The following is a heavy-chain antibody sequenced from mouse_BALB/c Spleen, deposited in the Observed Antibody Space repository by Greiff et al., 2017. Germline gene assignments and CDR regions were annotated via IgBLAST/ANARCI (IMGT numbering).Heavy chain of an antibody. J-gene: IGHJ2*01. D-gene: IGHD4-1*01. Sequence: QVQLQQSGAELAKPGASVKMSCKASGYTFTSYWMHWVKQRPGQGLEWIGYINPSTGYTEYNQKFKDKATLTADKSSSTAYMQLSSLTSEDSAVYYCARLWPTWDEYWGQGTTLTVSS. CDR1: GYTFTSYW. CDR3: ARLWPTWDEY. CDR2: INPSTGYT. V-gene: IGHV1-7*01.